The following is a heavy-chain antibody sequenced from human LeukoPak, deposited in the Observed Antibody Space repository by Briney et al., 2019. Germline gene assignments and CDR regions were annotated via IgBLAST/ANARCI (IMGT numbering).Heavy chain of an antibody. CDR2: ICHSGST. V-gene: IGHV4-59*01. Sequence: KPSETLSLTCTVSGGSISSYYWNWIRQPPGKGLEWIGSICHSGSTNYNPSLKSRVTISVDTSKNQFSLKLRSVTAADTAVYYCARENGYKYDYWGQGTLVTVSS. CDR1: GGSISSYY. CDR3: ARENGYKYDY. J-gene: IGHJ4*02. D-gene: IGHD5-24*01.